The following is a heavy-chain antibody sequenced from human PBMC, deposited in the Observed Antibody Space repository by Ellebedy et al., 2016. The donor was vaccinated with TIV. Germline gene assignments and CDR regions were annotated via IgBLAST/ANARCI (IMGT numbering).Heavy chain of an antibody. CDR2: FDPEDGET. Sequence: ASVKVSCKVSGYTLTELSMHWVRQAPGKGLEWMGGFDPEDGETIYAQKFQGRVTMTEDTSTDTAYMELSSLRSEDTAVYYCATGLGSGWHFDYWGQGTLVTVSS. D-gene: IGHD6-19*01. V-gene: IGHV1-24*01. J-gene: IGHJ4*02. CDR3: ATGLGSGWHFDY. CDR1: GYTLTELS.